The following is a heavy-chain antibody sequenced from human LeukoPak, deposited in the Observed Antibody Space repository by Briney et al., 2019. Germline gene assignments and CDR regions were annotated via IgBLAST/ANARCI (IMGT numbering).Heavy chain of an antibody. V-gene: IGHV3-53*01. J-gene: IGHJ3*02. CDR1: GFAVSRNY. D-gene: IGHD1-26*01. CDR3: AKTTYSGSYWDAFDI. CDR2: IYSGGSS. Sequence: GGSLRLSCAASGFAVSRNYMSWVRQAPGKGLEWVSLIYSGGSSYYADSVKGRFTISRDNSKNTLYLQMNSLRAEDTAVYYCAKTTYSGSYWDAFDIWGQGTMVTVSS.